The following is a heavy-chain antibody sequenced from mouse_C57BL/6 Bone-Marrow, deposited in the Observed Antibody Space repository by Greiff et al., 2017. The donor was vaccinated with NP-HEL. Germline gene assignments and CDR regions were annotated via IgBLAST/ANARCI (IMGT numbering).Heavy chain of an antibody. CDR3: ARHPHYYGSSYWYFDV. D-gene: IGHD1-1*01. CDR1: GFTFSSYA. V-gene: IGHV5-4*01. J-gene: IGHJ1*03. CDR2: ISDGGSYT. Sequence: EVQGVESGGGLVKPGGSLKLSCAASGFTFSSYAMSWVRQTPEKRLEWVATISDGGSYTYYPDNVKGRFTISRDNAKNNLYLQMSHLKSEDTAMYYCARHPHYYGSSYWYFDVWGTGTTVTVSS.